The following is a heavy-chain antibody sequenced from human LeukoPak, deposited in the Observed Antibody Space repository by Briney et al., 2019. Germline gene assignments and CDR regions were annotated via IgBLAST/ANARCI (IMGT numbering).Heavy chain of an antibody. D-gene: IGHD2-8*01. J-gene: IGHJ5*02. Sequence: PGGSLRLSCAASGFTFSSYAMHWVRQAPGKGLEWVAVISYDGSNKYYADSVKGRFTISRDNSKNTLYLQMNSLRAEDTAVYYCARDGRVLMVYVGGNWFDPWGQGTLVTVSS. CDR1: GFTFSSYA. CDR2: ISYDGSNK. CDR3: ARDGRVLMVYVGGNWFDP. V-gene: IGHV3-30*04.